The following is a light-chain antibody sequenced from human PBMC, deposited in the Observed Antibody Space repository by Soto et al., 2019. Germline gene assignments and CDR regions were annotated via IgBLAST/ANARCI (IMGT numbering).Light chain of an antibody. CDR1: QSVSSN. CDR2: GTS. V-gene: IGKV3-15*01. Sequence: EIVMTQSPATLSVSPGERATLSCRASQSVSSNLAWYQQKPGQAPRLLIYGTSTRATGIPARFSGSGSGTELTLTISSLQSEDFAVYYCQHFNNWPPKYTVGQGTRLEIK. CDR3: QHFNNWPPKYT. J-gene: IGKJ2*01.